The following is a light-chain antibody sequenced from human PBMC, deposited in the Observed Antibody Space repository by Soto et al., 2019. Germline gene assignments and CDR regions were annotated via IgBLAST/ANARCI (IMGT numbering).Light chain of an antibody. CDR2: GAS. CDR1: QSVSSN. CDR3: QQYNKWPGT. V-gene: IGKV3-15*01. J-gene: IGKJ1*01. Sequence: EIVMTQSPATLSVSPGERATLSCRASQSVSSNLAWYQQKPGQAPRLLIYGASTRATGIPARFSGGGSGTEFTLTISSLQSEDFAVYYCQQYNKWPGTFGQGTKVDI.